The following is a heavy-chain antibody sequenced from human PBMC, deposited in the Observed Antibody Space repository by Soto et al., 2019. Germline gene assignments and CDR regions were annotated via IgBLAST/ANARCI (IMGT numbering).Heavy chain of an antibody. CDR3: SVLEGA. D-gene: IGHD3-3*01. CDR2: SRNKAKSYST. V-gene: IGHV3-72*01. CDR1: GLTFGDHY. J-gene: IGHJ5*02. Sequence: EVQLVESGGGLVQPGGSLTLSCAVSGLTFGDHYMEWVRQAPGKGLEWVDRSRNKAKSYSTDFAASVKGRVTISRDESKNSLNLQKNNLMTEVTDVYYCSVLEGAWGQGTLVTVSS.